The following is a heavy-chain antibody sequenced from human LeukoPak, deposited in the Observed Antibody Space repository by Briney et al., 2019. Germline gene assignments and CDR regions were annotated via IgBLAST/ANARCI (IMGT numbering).Heavy chain of an antibody. CDR2: IYYSGST. D-gene: IGHD6-19*01. V-gene: IGHV4-39*01. CDR3: ARHSSGWYYFDY. CDR1: GGSISSSRYY. J-gene: IGHJ4*02. Sequence: PSETLSFTCTVSGGSISSSRYYWGWIRQPPGKGLEWIGSIYYSGSTYYNPSLKSRVTISVDTAKNQFSLKLSSVTAADTAVYYCARHSSGWYYFDYWGQGTLVTVSS.